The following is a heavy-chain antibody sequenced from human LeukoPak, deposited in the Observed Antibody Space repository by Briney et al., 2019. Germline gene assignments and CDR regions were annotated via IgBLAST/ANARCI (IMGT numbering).Heavy chain of an antibody. V-gene: IGHV3-7*01. D-gene: IGHD6-6*01. CDR1: GGSISSGGYY. CDR2: IKQDGSEK. J-gene: IGHJ5*02. Sequence: ETLSLTCTVSGGSISSGGYYWSWVRQAPGKGLEWVANIKQDGSEKYYVDSVKGRFTISRDNGKNSLYLQMSSLRAEDTAVYYCAREVAARRLGSWFDPWGQGTLVIVSS. CDR3: AREVAARRLGSWFDP.